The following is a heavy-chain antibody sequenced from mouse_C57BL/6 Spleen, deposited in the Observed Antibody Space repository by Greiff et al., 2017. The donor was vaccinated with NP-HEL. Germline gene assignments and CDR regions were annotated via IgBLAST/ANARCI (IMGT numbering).Heavy chain of an antibody. D-gene: IGHD2-4*01. CDR2: ISSGSSTI. V-gene: IGHV5-17*01. J-gene: IGHJ4*01. CDR3: APLYDYASYYAMDY. Sequence: EVMLVESGGGLVKPGGSLKLSCAASGFTFSDYGMHWVRQAPEKGLEWVAYISSGSSTIYYADTVKGRFTISRDNAKNTLFLQMTSLRSEDTAMYYCAPLYDYASYYAMDYWGQGTSVTVSS. CDR1: GFTFSDYG.